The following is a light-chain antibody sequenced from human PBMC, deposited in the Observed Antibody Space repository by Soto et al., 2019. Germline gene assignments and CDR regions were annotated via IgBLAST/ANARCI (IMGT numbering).Light chain of an antibody. CDR1: QSVSNW. CDR2: DVS. Sequence: DSRRTKNNYTLSSSAGERVTITCRASQSVSNWLAWYQQKPGKAPKLLIYDVSSLESGVPSRFSGSGSGTEFILTISSLQPDDCATYCSPVYASYFWT. CDR3: PVYASYFWT. J-gene: IGKJ1*01. V-gene: IGKV1-5*01.